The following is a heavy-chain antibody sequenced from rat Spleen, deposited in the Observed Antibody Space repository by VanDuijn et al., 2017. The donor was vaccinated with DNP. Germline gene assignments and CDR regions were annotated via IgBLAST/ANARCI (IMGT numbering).Heavy chain of an antibody. J-gene: IGHJ2*01. CDR1: GFTFSTYW. CDR3: ASWSPIAPISTSNY. V-gene: IGHV5-58*01. Sequence: EVHLVESGGGLVQPGRSLKLSCVASGFTFSTYWMFWIRQAPGKGLEWVTSINADGGSTYYPDSVKGRFTISRDNAENTVYLQMNSLRSEDTATYFCASWSPIAPISTSNYWGQGVMVTVSS. D-gene: IGHD1-2*01. CDR2: INADGGST.